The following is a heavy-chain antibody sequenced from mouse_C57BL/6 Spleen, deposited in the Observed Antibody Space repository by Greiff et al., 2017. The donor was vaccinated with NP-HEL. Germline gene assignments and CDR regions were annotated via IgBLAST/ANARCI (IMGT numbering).Heavy chain of an antibody. Sequence: EVMLVESGGGLVKPGGSLKLSCAASGFTFSDYGMHWVRQAPEKGLEWVAYISSGSSTIYYADTVKGRVTISRDNAKNTLFLQMTSLRSEDTAMYYCANGSWFAYWGQGTLVTVSA. CDR2: ISSGSSTI. V-gene: IGHV5-17*01. CDR3: ANGSWFAY. CDR1: GFTFSDYG. J-gene: IGHJ3*01.